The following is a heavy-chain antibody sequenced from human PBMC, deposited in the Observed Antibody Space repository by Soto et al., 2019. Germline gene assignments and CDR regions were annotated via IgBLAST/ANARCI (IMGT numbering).Heavy chain of an antibody. Sequence: ASVKVSCKASGGTFSSYTISWVRQAPGQGLEWMGRIIPILGIANYAQKFQGRVTITADKSTSTAYMELSSLRSEDTAVYYCARDGSVEYSGYDSNWFDPWGQGTLVTVSS. CDR2: IIPILGIA. V-gene: IGHV1-69*04. D-gene: IGHD5-12*01. CDR3: ARDGSVEYSGYDSNWFDP. J-gene: IGHJ5*02. CDR1: GGTFSSYT.